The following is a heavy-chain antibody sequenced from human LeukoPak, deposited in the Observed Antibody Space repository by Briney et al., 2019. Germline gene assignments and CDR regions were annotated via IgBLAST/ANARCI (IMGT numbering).Heavy chain of an antibody. CDR1: GGSISSSSYY. D-gene: IGHD3-22*01. Sequence: NASETLSLTCTVSGGSISSSSYYWGWIRQPPGKGLEWIGSIYYSGSTYYNPSLKSRVTMSVDTSKNQFSLKLSSVTAADTAVYYCARAVRITYYYDSSGYYYESGWYYFDYWGQGTLVTVSS. CDR2: IYYSGST. J-gene: IGHJ4*02. CDR3: ARAVRITYYYDSSGYYYESGWYYFDY. V-gene: IGHV4-39*07.